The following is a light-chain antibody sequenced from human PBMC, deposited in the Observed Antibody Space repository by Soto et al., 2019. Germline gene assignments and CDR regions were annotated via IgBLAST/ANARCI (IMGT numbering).Light chain of an antibody. CDR2: EVS. CDR3: SSYTSSSTHVI. CDR1: SSDIGGSNY. V-gene: IGLV2-14*01. Sequence: QSVLTQPASVSGSPGQSITISCTGTSSDIGGSNYVSWYQQHPGKAPKFMIYEVSNRPSGVSDRFSGSKSGNTASLTISGLQAEDEADYFCSSYTSSSTHVIFGGGTKLTVL. J-gene: IGLJ2*01.